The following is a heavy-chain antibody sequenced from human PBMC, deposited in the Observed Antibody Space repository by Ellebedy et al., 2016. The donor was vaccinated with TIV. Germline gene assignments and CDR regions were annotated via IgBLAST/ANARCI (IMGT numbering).Heavy chain of an antibody. CDR1: GGSFSGYY. CDR3: ARGSRTHGSWFDP. V-gene: IGHV4-34*01. CDR2: VHHSGST. J-gene: IGHJ5*02. Sequence: SETLSLXXAAYGGSFSGYYWSWIRQPPGKGLEWIGEVHHSGSTNYIPSLKSRVTISVDTSKNQFSLKLTSVTAADTAVYYCARGSRTHGSWFDPWGQGTLVTVSS. D-gene: IGHD6-25*01.